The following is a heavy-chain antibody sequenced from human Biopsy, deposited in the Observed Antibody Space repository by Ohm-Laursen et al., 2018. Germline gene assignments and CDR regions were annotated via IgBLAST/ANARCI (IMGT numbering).Heavy chain of an antibody. V-gene: IGHV4-59*02. CDR2: IYYSVMT. J-gene: IGHJ6*02. D-gene: IGHD4-11*01. Sequence: LSLTCTVSGDSVTKYYWSWIRQPPGKGLEWIGHIYYSVMTNYNPSLQSRVSISVDTSRDQVSLTLSSVTAADTAVYYCARDSGILNYGNFKYYHYYGMDVWGQGTKVTVSS. CDR1: GDSVTKYY. CDR3: ARDSGILNYGNFKYYHYYGMDV.